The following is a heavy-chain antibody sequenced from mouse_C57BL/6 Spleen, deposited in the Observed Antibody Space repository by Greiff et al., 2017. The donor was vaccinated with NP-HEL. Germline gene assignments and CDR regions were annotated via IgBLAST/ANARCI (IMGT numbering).Heavy chain of an antibody. J-gene: IGHJ4*01. D-gene: IGHD2-3*01. Sequence: QVQLQQSGAELVMPGASVKLSCKASGYTFTSYWMHWVKQRPGQGLEWIGEIDPSDSYTNYNQKFKGKSTLTVDKSSSTAYMQLSSLTSEDSAVYYCARSILYDGYPYYAMDYWGQGTSVTVSS. V-gene: IGHV1-69*01. CDR2: IDPSDSYT. CDR3: ARSILYDGYPYYAMDY. CDR1: GYTFTSYW.